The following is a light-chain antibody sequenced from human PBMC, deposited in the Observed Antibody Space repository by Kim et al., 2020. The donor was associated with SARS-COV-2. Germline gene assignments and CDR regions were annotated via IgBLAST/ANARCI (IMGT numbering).Light chain of an antibody. CDR3: SSYTSTSLGV. V-gene: IGLV2-14*03. CDR2: DVS. J-gene: IGLJ3*02. CDR1: GSDVDGDNY. Sequence: GQSITSSGTGAGSDVDGDNYLSWYQQHPGKAPKLMIYDVSYRPSGVSHRFSGSKSGNTASLTISGLQDEDEADYYCSSYTSTSLGVFGGGTQLTVL.